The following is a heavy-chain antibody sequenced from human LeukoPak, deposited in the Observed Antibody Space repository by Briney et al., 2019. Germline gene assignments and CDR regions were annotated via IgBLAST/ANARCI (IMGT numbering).Heavy chain of an antibody. D-gene: IGHD2-8*01. Sequence: GASVKVSCRASGYTFTSYGVSWVRQAPGQGLEWMGWISAYNGNTNYAQKLQGRVTMTTDTSTSTAYMELRSLRSDDTAVYYCARDGYCTNGVCFCRYWGQGTLVTVSS. V-gene: IGHV1-18*01. CDR1: GYTFTSYG. CDR3: ARDGYCTNGVCFCRY. CDR2: ISAYNGNT. J-gene: IGHJ4*02.